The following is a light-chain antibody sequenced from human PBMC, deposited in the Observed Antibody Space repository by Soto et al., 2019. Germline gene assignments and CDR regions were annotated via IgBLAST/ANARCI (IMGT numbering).Light chain of an antibody. CDR2: EVN. V-gene: IGLV2-14*01. J-gene: IGLJ1*01. CDR1: SSDVGGYTY. Sequence: QSALTQPASVSCSPRQSITISCTGASSDVGGYTYVSWYQQHPGKAPKLIIYEVNNRPSGVSHRFSGSKSGNTASLTISGLQAEDEADYYCSSYTSSSTLYVFGTGTKVTVL. CDR3: SSYTSSSTLYV.